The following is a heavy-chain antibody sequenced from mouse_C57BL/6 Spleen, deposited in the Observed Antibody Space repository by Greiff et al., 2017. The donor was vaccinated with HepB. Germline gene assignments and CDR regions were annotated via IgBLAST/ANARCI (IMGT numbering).Heavy chain of an antibody. CDR2: IHPNSGST. D-gene: IGHD1-1*01. J-gene: IGHJ2*01. Sequence: QVQLQQSGAELVKPGASVKLSCKASGYTFTSYSMHWVKQRPGQGLEWIGMIHPNSGSTKYNEKFKSKATLTVDKSSSTAYMQLSSLTSDDSSDYYGARGGFEDYGSSYGYWGQGTTLTVSA. CDR3: ARGGFEDYGSSYGY. CDR1: GYTFTSYS. V-gene: IGHV1-64*01.